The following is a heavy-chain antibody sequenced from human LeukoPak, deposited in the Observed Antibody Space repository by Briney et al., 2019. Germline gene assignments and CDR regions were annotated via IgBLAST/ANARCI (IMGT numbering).Heavy chain of an antibody. CDR2: INGSGGST. CDR3: AKVGYNWGSYWFDP. CDR1: GFTFSSYA. J-gene: IGHJ5*02. D-gene: IGHD1-20*01. Sequence: GGSLRLSCAASGFTFSSYAMSWVRQAPGKGLEWVSAINGSGGSTYYADSVKGRFTISRDNSKNTLYLQMNSLRAEDTAVYYCAKVGYNWGSYWFDPWGQGTLVTVSS. V-gene: IGHV3-23*01.